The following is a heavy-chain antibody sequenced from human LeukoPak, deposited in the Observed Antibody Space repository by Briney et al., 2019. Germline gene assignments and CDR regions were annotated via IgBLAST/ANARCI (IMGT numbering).Heavy chain of an antibody. CDR3: AKDRVTTPLGMDV. CDR1: GFPFSNYA. V-gene: IGHV3-23*01. J-gene: IGHJ6*04. D-gene: IGHD4-17*01. CDR2: ISNSGDST. Sequence: GGSLRLSCAASGFPFSNYAMSWVRQAPGKGLERVSAISNSGDSTYYADSVKGRFTISRDNSKNTLYLQMNSLRAEDTAVYYCAKDRVTTPLGMDVWGKGTTVTVSS.